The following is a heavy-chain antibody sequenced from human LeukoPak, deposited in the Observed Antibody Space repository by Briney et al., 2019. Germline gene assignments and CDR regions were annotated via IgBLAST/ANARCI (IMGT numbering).Heavy chain of an antibody. J-gene: IGHJ4*02. CDR2: ISGNGGST. V-gene: IGHV3-64D*09. Sequence: PGGSLRLSCSASGFTFSSYAMHWVRQAPGKGLEYVSAISGNGGSTYYADSVKDRFTISRDNSKNTLYLQMSSLRAEDTAVYYCVKDRLGIRAAAALYYFDYWGQGTLVTVSS. CDR3: VKDRLGIRAAAALYYFDY. CDR1: GFTFSSYA. D-gene: IGHD6-13*01.